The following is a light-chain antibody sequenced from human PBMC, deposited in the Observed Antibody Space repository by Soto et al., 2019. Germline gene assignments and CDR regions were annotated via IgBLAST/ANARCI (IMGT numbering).Light chain of an antibody. CDR1: QSISSW. Sequence: DIQMTQSPSTLSASVGDRVTITCRASQSISSWLAWYQQKPGKAPKLLIYDASSLESGVPSRFSGSGSGTEFTLTISGLQPDDFATYYCQQYNSYSPRTFGQGTKLEIK. V-gene: IGKV1-5*01. CDR2: DAS. CDR3: QQYNSYSPRT. J-gene: IGKJ2*01.